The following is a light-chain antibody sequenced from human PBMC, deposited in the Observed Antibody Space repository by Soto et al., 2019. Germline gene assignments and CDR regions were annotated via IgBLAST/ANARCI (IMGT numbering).Light chain of an antibody. Sequence: QSVLTKPPSVSGAPGQRVTIACTGSSSNIGAGYDVHWYQQLPGTAPKLLIYGNSNRPSGVPDRFSGSKSGTSASLAITGLQAEDEADYYCQSYDSSLSGSRVVGTGTKLTVL. CDR2: GNS. CDR3: QSYDSSLSGSRV. CDR1: SSNIGAGYD. V-gene: IGLV1-40*01. J-gene: IGLJ1*01.